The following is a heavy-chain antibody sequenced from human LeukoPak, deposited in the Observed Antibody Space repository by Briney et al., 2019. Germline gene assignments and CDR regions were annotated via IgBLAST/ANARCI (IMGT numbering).Heavy chain of an antibody. V-gene: IGHV3-23*01. CDR3: AKSQINGYCSGGSCSIFDF. CDR1: AFTFSNYA. D-gene: IGHD2-15*01. CDR2: ITGSGGNS. J-gene: IGHJ4*02. Sequence: GGSLRLSCAASAFTFSNYAMSWVRQAPGKGLEWVSAITGSGGNSYYADSVKGRFTISRDNSKNTLYLQMSSLRAEDTAIYYCAKSQINGYCSGGSCSIFDFWGQGTLVTVSS.